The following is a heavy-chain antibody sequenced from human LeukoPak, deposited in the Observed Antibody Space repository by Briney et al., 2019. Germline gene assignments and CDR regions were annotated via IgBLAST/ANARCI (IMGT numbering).Heavy chain of an antibody. Sequence: PGGSLRLSCAASGFTFSSYAMHSVRQAPGKGLEWVALIWSDGTNKYYSDSVKGRFTISRDNSKNTLYLQMNSLRAEDTAVYYCVRDYLHGIDIWGQGTMVTVSS. V-gene: IGHV3-33*01. CDR3: VRDYLHGIDI. CDR2: IWSDGTNK. D-gene: IGHD2-15*01. CDR1: GFTFSSYA. J-gene: IGHJ3*02.